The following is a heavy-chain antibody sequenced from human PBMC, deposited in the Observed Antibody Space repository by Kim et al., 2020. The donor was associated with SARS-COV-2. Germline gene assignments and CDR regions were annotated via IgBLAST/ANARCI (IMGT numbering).Heavy chain of an antibody. CDR1: GFTFSSYW. CDR2: IKQDGSEK. V-gene: IGHV3-7*03. CDR3: APVPAARAPPGSDY. J-gene: IGHJ4*02. Sequence: GGSLRLSCAASGFTFSSYWMTWVRQAPGKGLEWVANIKQDGSEKNYVDSVKGRFTISRDNAKNSLYLQMSSLRAEDTAVYYCAPVPAARAPPGSDYWGQGTLVTVSS. D-gene: IGHD2-2*01.